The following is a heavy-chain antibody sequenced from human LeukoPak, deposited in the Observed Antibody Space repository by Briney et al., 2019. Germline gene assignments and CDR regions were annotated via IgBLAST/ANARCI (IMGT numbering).Heavy chain of an antibody. V-gene: IGHV1-18*01. Sequence: ASVTVSCTSSGYTFTSYGISWVRQAPGQGLEWMGWISAYNGNTNYAQKFQGRVTITADKSTSTAYMELSSLRSEDTAVYYCARNPDSSGPLDYXXQGTLVTVSS. CDR3: ARNPDSSGPLDY. D-gene: IGHD3-22*01. CDR2: ISAYNGNT. CDR1: GYTFTSYG. J-gene: IGHJ4*02.